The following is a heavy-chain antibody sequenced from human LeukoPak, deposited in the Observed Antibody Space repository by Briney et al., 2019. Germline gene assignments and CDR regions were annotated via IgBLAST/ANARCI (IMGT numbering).Heavy chain of an antibody. CDR2: INPSGGST. CDR1: GYTFTSYY. Sequence: GASVEVSCKASGYTFTSYYMHWVRQAPGQGLEWMGIINPSGGSTSYAQKFQGRVTMTRDTSTSTVYMELSSLRSEDTAVYYCARWSETYYYDSSGYYDYWGQGTLVTVSS. D-gene: IGHD3-22*01. CDR3: ARWSETYYYDSSGYYDY. V-gene: IGHV1-46*01. J-gene: IGHJ4*02.